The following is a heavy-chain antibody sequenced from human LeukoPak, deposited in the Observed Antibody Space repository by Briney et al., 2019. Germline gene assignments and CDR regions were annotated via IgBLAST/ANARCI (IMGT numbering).Heavy chain of an antibody. CDR3: ARELYDYVWGSYRAFDY. V-gene: IGHV3-7*01. D-gene: IGHD3-16*02. J-gene: IGHJ4*02. CDR1: GFIFADYW. Sequence: QTGGSLRLSCSASGFIFADYWMTWIRQAPGKDLEWVANIKHDGSEEYYLDSVKGRFTISRDNADNSLYLQMNSLRAEDTAVYYCARELYDYVWGSYRAFDYWGQGTLVTVSS. CDR2: IKHDGSEE.